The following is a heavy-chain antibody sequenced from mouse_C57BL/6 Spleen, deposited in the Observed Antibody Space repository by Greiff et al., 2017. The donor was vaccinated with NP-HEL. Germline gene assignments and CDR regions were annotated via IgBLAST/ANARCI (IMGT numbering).Heavy chain of an antibody. J-gene: IGHJ3*01. Sequence: EVKVVESGGGLVKPGGSLKLSCAASGFTFSSYAMSWVRQTPEKRLEWVATISDGGSYTYYPDNVKGRFTISRDNAKNNLYLQMSHLKSEDTAMYYCARDEGDYGSSYPAWFAYWGQGTLVTVSA. V-gene: IGHV5-4*01. CDR2: ISDGGSYT. CDR1: GFTFSSYA. D-gene: IGHD1-1*01. CDR3: ARDEGDYGSSYPAWFAY.